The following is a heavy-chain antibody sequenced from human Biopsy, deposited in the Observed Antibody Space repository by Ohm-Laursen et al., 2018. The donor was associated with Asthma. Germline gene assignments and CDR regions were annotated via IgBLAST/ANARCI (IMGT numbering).Heavy chain of an antibody. V-gene: IGHV1-2*02. CDR1: GYTFIGYH. CDR3: ARGEKSPGDRWFDP. CDR2: INPNSGGT. J-gene: IGHJ5*02. D-gene: IGHD7-27*01. Sequence: ASVKVSCKTSGYTFIGYHIHWERQAPGQGLEWMGWINPNSGGTNYEQKFQGRVTMTSDTSISTAYMELSRLRSDDTALYYCARGEKSPGDRWFDPWGQGTLVTVSS.